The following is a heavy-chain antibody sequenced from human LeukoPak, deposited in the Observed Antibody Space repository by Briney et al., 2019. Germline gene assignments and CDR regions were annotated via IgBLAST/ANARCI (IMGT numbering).Heavy chain of an antibody. J-gene: IGHJ4*02. CDR2: INQDGSEK. D-gene: IGHD5-18*01. CDR3: AVDTRSFLPDYC. Sequence: GGSLRLSCAASGFIFRNYWMSWVRQAPGKGLEWVAIINQDGSEKHYVDSVKGRFTISSDNAKDSLYLQMNSLRAEDTALYYCAVDTRSFLPDYCWGQGTLVTVSS. CDR1: GFIFRNYW. V-gene: IGHV3-7*01.